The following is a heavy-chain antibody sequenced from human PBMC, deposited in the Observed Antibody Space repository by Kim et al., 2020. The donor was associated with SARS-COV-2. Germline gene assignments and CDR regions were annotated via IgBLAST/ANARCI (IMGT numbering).Heavy chain of an antibody. CDR3: ARCRDFLNYFDH. V-gene: IGHV4-31*03. Sequence: SETLSLTCTVSGGSISSGGYYWSWIRQHPGKGLEWIGYIYYSGTTYYNPSLKSRLTISVDTSKSQFSLKLSSVTAADTAVYYCARCRDFLNYFDHWGQGT. J-gene: IGHJ4*02. D-gene: IGHD2-21*02. CDR2: IYYSGTT. CDR1: GGSISSGGYY.